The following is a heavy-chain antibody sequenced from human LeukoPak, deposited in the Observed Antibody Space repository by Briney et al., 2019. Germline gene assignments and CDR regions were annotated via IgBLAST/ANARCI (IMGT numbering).Heavy chain of an antibody. CDR2: IYTSGST. CDR3: ARVSSSGGMRYFDY. V-gene: IGHV4-4*07. D-gene: IGHD6-6*01. Sequence: SETLSLTCTVSGGSISSYYWSWIRQPAGKGLEWIGRIYTSGSTNYNPSLKSRGTMSVDTSKNQFSLKLSSVTAADTAVYYCARVSSSGGMRYFDYWGQGPLVTVSS. J-gene: IGHJ4*02. CDR1: GGSISSYY.